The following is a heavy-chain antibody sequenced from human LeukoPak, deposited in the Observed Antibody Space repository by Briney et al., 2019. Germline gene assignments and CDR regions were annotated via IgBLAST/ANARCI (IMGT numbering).Heavy chain of an antibody. CDR1: GFTFDDYA. D-gene: IGHD6-13*01. CDR2: ISWNSGSI. CDR3: AKDIAAAGTFFDYYYYYGMDV. Sequence: GGSLRLSCAASGFTFDDYAMHWVRQAPGKGLEWVSGISWNSGSIGYADSVKGRLTISRDNAKNSLYLQMNSLRAEDTALYYCAKDIAAAGTFFDYYYYYGMDVWGQGTTVTVSS. J-gene: IGHJ6*02. V-gene: IGHV3-9*01.